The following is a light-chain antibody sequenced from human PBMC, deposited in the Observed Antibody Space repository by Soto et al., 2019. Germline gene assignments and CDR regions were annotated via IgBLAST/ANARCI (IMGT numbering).Light chain of an antibody. J-gene: IGKJ1*01. Sequence: IVVTQSPCTQSLSPGERATLYCGASQRVSNDFLAWYQQKPGQAPRLLIYGASTRATDVPDRFSGSGSGADFTPSISRLEPEDFAVYYCQQYGSSPPRTFGQGTKVDIK. V-gene: IGKV3-20*01. CDR2: GAS. CDR3: QQYGSSPPRT. CDR1: QRVSNDF.